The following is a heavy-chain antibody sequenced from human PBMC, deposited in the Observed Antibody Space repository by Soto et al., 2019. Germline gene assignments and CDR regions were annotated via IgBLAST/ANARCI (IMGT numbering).Heavy chain of an antibody. CDR3: ARDLVVVPAAKGDYYFDY. Sequence: ASVKVSCKASGGTFSSYTISWVRQAPGQGLEWMGRIIPILGIANYAQKFQGRVTITADKSTSTAYMELSSLRSEDTAVYYCARDLVVVPAAKGDYYFDYSGQGTLVTVSS. D-gene: IGHD2-2*01. CDR2: IIPILGIA. CDR1: GGTFSSYT. J-gene: IGHJ4*02. V-gene: IGHV1-69*04.